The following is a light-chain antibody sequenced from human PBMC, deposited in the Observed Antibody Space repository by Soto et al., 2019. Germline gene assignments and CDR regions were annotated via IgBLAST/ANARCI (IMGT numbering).Light chain of an antibody. J-gene: IGKJ1*01. CDR1: QSISSW. V-gene: IGKV1-5*01. Sequence: DIQMTQSPSTLSASVGDRVTITCRASQSISSWLAWYQQKPGKAPKLLIYDASSLESGVPSRFSGSGSGTEFARTISSLQPDDFATYYCQQLETLGQGTKVEIK. CDR2: DAS. CDR3: QQLET.